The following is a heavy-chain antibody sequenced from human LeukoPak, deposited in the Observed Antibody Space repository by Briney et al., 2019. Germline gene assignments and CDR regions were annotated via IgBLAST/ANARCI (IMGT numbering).Heavy chain of an antibody. Sequence: ASVKVSCKASGYTFTDYYMHWVRQAPEQGLEWMGWINPNSGGTNYAQNFQGRVTMTRDTSITTAYMELSRLRSDDTAVYYYARRGIPRAKIDYWGQGTLVTVSS. CDR2: INPNSGGT. V-gene: IGHV1-2*02. J-gene: IGHJ4*02. D-gene: IGHD4/OR15-4a*01. CDR3: ARRGIPRAKIDY. CDR1: GYTFTDYY.